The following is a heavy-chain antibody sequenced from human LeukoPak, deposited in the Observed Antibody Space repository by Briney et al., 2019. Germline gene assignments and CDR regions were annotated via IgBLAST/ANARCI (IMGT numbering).Heavy chain of an antibody. V-gene: IGHV3-23*01. CDR1: GFTFSSYA. J-gene: IGHJ6*02. CDR2: ISGSGGST. Sequence: GGSLRLSCAASGFTFSSYAMSWVRQAPGKGLEWVSAISGSGGSTYYADSVKGRFTISRDNSKNTLYLQMNSLRAEDTAVYYCAKAPTGYYYYGMDVRGQGTTVTVSS. D-gene: IGHD6-13*01. CDR3: AKAPTGYYYYGMDV.